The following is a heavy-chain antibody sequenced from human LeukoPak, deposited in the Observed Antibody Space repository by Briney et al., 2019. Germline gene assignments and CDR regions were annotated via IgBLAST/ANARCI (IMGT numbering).Heavy chain of an antibody. D-gene: IGHD1-26*01. J-gene: IGHJ3*02. V-gene: IGHV1-46*01. Sequence: GASVKVSCKASGYTFTSYYMHWVRRAPGQGLEWMGIINPSGGSTSYAQKFQGRVTMTRDMSTSTVYMELSSLRSEDTAVYYCARDGSIVGATSPSAYAFDIWGQGTMVTVSS. CDR3: ARDGSIVGATSPSAYAFDI. CDR1: GYTFTSYY. CDR2: INPSGGST.